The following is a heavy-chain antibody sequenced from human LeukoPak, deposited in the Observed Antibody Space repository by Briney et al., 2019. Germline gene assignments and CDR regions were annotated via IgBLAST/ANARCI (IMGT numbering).Heavy chain of an antibody. Sequence: GGSLRLSCAASGFTVSSNYMSWVRQAPGKGLEWVSVIYSGGSTYYADSVKGRFTISRDNAKNSLYLQMNSLRAEDTAVYYCARGPVSSSGFFGYWGQGTLVTVSS. CDR3: ARGPVSSSGFFGY. V-gene: IGHV3-53*01. CDR1: GFTVSSNY. J-gene: IGHJ4*02. D-gene: IGHD6-19*01. CDR2: IYSGGST.